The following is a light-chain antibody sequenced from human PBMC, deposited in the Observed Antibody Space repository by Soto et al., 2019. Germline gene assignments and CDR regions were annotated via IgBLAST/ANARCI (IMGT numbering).Light chain of an antibody. CDR2: DVT. CDR1: SSDVSIYDY. V-gene: IGLV2-11*01. CDR3: CSYAGIYTFV. Sequence: QSVLAQPRSVSGSPGQSVIISCTGTSSDVSIYDYVSWYQQHPGKAPKLIIYDVTERPSGVPDRFSGSKSGNTASLTISGLQAEDEADYYCCSYAGIYTFVFGTGTRSPS. J-gene: IGLJ1*01.